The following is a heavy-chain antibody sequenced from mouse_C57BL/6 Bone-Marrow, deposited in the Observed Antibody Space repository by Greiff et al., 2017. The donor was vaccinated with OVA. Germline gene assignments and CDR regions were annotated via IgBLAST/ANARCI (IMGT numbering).Heavy chain of an antibody. CDR1: GYNFTSYW. J-gene: IGHJ2*01. D-gene: IGHD1-1*01. V-gene: IGHV1-59*01. CDR3: ARDYCSSNYFDY. Sequence: QVQLKQPGAELVRPGTSVKLSCKASGYNFTSYWMHWVKQRPGQGLEWIGVIDPADSYTNYNQKFQGKATLTVDTSSSPAYMQLSRLTSESSAVYYCARDYCSSNYFDYWGQGTTLTVSS. CDR2: IDPADSYT.